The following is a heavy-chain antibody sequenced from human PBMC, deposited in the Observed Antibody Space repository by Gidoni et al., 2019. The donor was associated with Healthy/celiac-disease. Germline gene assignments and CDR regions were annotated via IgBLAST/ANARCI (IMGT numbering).Heavy chain of an antibody. CDR1: GFTFRSYS. J-gene: IGHJ6*02. CDR2: ISSSSSEI. V-gene: IGHV3-21*01. Sequence: EVQLVESGGGLVKPGGSLRLSCAASGFTFRSYSMNWVRQAPGKGLEWVSDISSSSSEIYYADSVKGRFTISRDNAKKSLYLQMTRLRAEDTAVYYWARDVDTADYYDGMDVWGQGTTVTVSS. CDR3: ARDVDTADYYDGMDV. D-gene: IGHD5-18*01.